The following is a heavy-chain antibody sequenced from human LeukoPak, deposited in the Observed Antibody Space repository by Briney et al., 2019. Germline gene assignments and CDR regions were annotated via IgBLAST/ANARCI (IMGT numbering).Heavy chain of an antibody. CDR2: IYGSGST. CDR3: AREGTSGTHLNWFDP. V-gene: IGHV4-59*01. Sequence: SETLSLTCTVSGGSISSYYWSWIRQPPGKGLEWIGHIYGSGSTTYTPSLKSRVTLSVDTSKNQFSLKLSSVTAADTAVYYCAREGTSGTHLNWFDPWGQGTLVTVSS. D-gene: IGHD1-1*01. CDR1: GGSISSYY. J-gene: IGHJ5*02.